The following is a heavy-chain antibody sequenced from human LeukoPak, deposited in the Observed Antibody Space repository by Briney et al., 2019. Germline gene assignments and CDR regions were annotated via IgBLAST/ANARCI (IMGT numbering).Heavy chain of an antibody. CDR3: ARGPMTTWEDWFDP. CDR1: GGSISSGGYY. V-gene: IGHV4-31*03. D-gene: IGHD4-11*01. CDR2: IYYSGST. Sequence: SETLSLTCTVSGGSISSGGYYWSWLRQHPGKGLEWIGYIYYSGSTYYNPSLKSRVTISVDTSKNQFSLKLSSVTAADTAVYYCARGPMTTWEDWFDPWGQGTLVTVSS. J-gene: IGHJ5*02.